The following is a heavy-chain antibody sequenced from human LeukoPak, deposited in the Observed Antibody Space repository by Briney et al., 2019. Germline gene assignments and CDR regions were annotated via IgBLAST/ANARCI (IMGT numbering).Heavy chain of an antibody. J-gene: IGHJ4*02. D-gene: IGHD5-18*01. CDR3: AREFYSYGLDY. Sequence: SVEVSCKASGGTFSSYAISWVRQAPGQGLEWIGGIIPIFGTANYAQKFQGRVTITADKSTSTAYMELSSLRSEDTAVYYRAREFYSYGLDYWGQGTLVTVSS. CDR2: IIPIFGTA. V-gene: IGHV1-69*06. CDR1: GGTFSSYA.